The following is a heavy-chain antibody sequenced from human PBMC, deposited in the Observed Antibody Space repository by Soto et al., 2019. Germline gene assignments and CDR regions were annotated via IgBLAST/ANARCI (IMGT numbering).Heavy chain of an antibody. CDR2: ISGSGGST. Sequence: GGSLRLSCAASEFTFSRYAMSWVRQAPGKGLEWVSAISGSGGSTYYADSVKGRFTISRDNSKNTLYLQMNSLRAEDTAVYYCASKITIFGVVIFDYFDYWGQGTPVTVSS. J-gene: IGHJ4*02. V-gene: IGHV3-23*01. CDR3: ASKITIFGVVIFDYFDY. D-gene: IGHD3-3*01. CDR1: EFTFSRYA.